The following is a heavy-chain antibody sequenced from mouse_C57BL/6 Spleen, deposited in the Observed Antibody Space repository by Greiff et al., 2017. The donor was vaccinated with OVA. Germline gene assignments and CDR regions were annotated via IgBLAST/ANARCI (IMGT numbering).Heavy chain of an antibody. J-gene: IGHJ4*01. CDR2: ISHLAYSI. V-gene: IGHV5-15*01. D-gene: IGHD1-1*02. Sequence: DVKLVESGGGLVQPGGSLKLSCAASGFTFSDYGMAWVRQAPRKGPEWVAFISHLAYSIYYADTLTGRFTISRENAKNTLYLEMSSLRSEDTAMYYCARGGVVDAMDYWGQGTSVTVSS. CDR1: GFTFSDYG. CDR3: ARGGVVDAMDY.